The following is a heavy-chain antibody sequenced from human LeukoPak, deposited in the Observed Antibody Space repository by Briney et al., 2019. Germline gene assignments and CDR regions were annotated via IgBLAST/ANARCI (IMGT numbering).Heavy chain of an antibody. Sequence: GGSLRLSCAASGFTFNSYWMTWVRQTPGKGLEWVANIKQDGSEKYYVDSVKGRFTISRDNAKNSLYLQMNSLRAEDTAVYYCARAHRYYYDSSGYPLEDWGQGTLVTVSS. J-gene: IGHJ4*02. D-gene: IGHD3-22*01. CDR2: IKQDGSEK. CDR1: GFTFNSYW. V-gene: IGHV3-7*01. CDR3: ARAHRYYYDSSGYPLED.